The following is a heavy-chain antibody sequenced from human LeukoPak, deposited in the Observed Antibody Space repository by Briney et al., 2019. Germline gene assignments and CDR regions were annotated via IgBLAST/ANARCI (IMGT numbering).Heavy chain of an antibody. Sequence: GESLKIPCEGSGYIFTSHWLGWVRQIPGKGLEWMGITYPGDSDSRYSPSFQGQVTISADKSISTAYMQWTSLKASDTAMYYCAREELGSHWYFDLWGRGTLVTVSS. D-gene: IGHD7-27*01. J-gene: IGHJ2*01. V-gene: IGHV5-51*01. CDR3: AREELGSHWYFDL. CDR2: TYPGDSDS. CDR1: GYIFTSHW.